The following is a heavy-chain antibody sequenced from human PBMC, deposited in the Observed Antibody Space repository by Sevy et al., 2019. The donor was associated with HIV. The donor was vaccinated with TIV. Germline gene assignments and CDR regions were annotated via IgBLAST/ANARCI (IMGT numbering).Heavy chain of an antibody. CDR3: ATPGGWYDEG. CDR2: IYYSGST. CDR1: GGSISSSSYY. J-gene: IGHJ4*02. V-gene: IGHV4-39*01. D-gene: IGHD6-19*01. Sequence: SETLSLTCTVSGGSISSSSYYWGWIRQPPGKGLEWIGSIYYSGSTHYNPSLKSRVTISVDTSKNQFSLKLSSVTAADTAVYYCATPGGWYDEGWGQGTLVTVSS.